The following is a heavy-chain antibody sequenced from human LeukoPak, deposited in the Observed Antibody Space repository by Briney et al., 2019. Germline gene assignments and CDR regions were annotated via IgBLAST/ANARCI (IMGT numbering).Heavy chain of an antibody. D-gene: IGHD3-16*02. V-gene: IGHV3-33*01. Sequence: GGSLRLSCAASGFIFSAYGMHWVRQAPGKGLEWLAVIWYDGSSKYYSDSVKGRFTIPRDNSKNTLYMQMNNLRVEDTAVYFCARDNRYTGNYLDAFDIWGQGTLVTVSS. CDR1: GFIFSAYG. J-gene: IGHJ3*02. CDR2: IWYDGSSK. CDR3: ARDNRYTGNYLDAFDI.